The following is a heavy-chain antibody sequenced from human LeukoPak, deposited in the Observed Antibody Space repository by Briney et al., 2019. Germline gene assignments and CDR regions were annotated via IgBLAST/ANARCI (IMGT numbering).Heavy chain of an antibody. CDR2: ISGDGGST. CDR3: AKDIRGYSYGYPDAFDI. V-gene: IGHV3-43*02. J-gene: IGHJ3*02. Sequence: GGSLRLSCAASGFTFDDYAMHWVRQAPGKGLEWVSLISGDGGSTYYADSVKGRFIISRDNSKNSLYLQMNSLRTEDTALYYCAKDIRGYSYGYPDAFDIWGQGTMVTVSS. CDR1: GFTFDDYA. D-gene: IGHD5-18*01.